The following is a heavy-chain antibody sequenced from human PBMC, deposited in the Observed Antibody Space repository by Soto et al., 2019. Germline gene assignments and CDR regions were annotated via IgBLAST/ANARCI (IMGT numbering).Heavy chain of an antibody. J-gene: IGHJ4*02. CDR1: GFTFSSCS. D-gene: IGHD3-10*01. Sequence: GGSLRLACAASGFTFSSCSMNWVRQAPGKGLEWVSYISSTGSTIYYADSVKGRFTISRDNAQNLMYLQMNSLRAEDTAVYYCARDYYHAPLNSWGRGT. V-gene: IGHV3-48*01. CDR2: ISSTGSTI. CDR3: ARDYYHAPLNS.